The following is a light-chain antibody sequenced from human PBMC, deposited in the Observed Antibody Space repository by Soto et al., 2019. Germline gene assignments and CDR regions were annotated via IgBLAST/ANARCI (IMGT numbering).Light chain of an antibody. CDR3: QQRSNWPYT. V-gene: IGKV3-11*01. Sequence: EIVLTQSPATLSLSPGERATLSCRASQSVSSYLAWYQQKPGQAPRLLIYDASNRANGIPARFSGSGSGTDFTITISSLEPEDFAVYYCQQRSNWPYTFGQGTKLEIK. CDR1: QSVSSY. J-gene: IGKJ2*01. CDR2: DAS.